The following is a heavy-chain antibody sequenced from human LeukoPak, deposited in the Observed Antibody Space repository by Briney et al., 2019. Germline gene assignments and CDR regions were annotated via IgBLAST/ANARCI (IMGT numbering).Heavy chain of an antibody. J-gene: IGHJ4*02. D-gene: IGHD5-18*01. CDR1: GGSISSHY. V-gene: IGHV4-59*11. CDR2: TYYSGST. Sequence: ASETLSLTCTVSGGSISSHYWSWIRQPPGKGLEWIGYTYYSGSTNYNPSLKSRVTISVDTSKNQFSLKLSSVTAADTAVYYCARGGYSYGFFNFDYWGQGTLVTVSS. CDR3: ARGGYSYGFFNFDY.